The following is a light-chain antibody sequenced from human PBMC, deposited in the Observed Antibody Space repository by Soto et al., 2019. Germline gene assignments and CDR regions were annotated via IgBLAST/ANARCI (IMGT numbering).Light chain of an antibody. V-gene: IGLV1-40*01. CDR3: QSYDSSLSLYV. J-gene: IGLJ1*01. Sequence: QSVLTQPPSVSGAPGQRVTISCTGSSSNIGAGYDVHWYQQLPATAPKLLIYGNSNRPSGVPDRFSGSKSGTSASLAITGLQAEDEADYYCQSYDSSLSLYVFGTGTKVTAL. CDR2: GNS. CDR1: SSNIGAGYD.